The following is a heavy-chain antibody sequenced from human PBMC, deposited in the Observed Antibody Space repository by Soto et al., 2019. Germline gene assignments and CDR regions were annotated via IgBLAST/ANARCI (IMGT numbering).Heavy chain of an antibody. CDR2: ISYDGSNK. V-gene: IGHV3-30*18. Sequence: QVQLVESGGGVVQPGRSLRLSCAASGFTFSSYGMHWVRQAPGKGLEWVAVISYDGSNKYYADSVKGRFTISRDNSKNTLYLQMNSLRAEDTAVYYCAKDKTGDYYYMPVWCKGTTVTVSS. CDR3: AKDKTGDYYYMPV. CDR1: GFTFSSYG. J-gene: IGHJ6*03. D-gene: IGHD7-27*01.